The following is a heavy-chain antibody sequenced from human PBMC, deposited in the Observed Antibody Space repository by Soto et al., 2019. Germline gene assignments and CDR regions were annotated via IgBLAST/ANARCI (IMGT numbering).Heavy chain of an antibody. V-gene: IGHV4-61*08. CDR3: ARELGHYFDY. D-gene: IGHD7-27*01. CDR2: IYYRGIT. J-gene: IGHJ4*02. Sequence: LETLSLTCTVSGDSISSGGFYWSWIRQFPGKGLEWIGFIYYRGITDYNPSLKSRVIISVDTSKNQFSLKLSFVTAAATVVYYCARELGHYFDYWGQGTLVTVSS. CDR1: GDSISSGGFY.